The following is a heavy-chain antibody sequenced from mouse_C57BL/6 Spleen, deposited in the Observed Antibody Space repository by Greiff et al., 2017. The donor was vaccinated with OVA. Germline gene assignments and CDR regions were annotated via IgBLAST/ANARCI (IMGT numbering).Heavy chain of an antibody. Sequence: EVHLVESGGGLVKPGGSLKLSCAASGFTFSDYGMHWVRQAPEKGLDWVAYISSGSSTIYYADTVKGRFTISRDNAKNTLFLQMTSLRSEDTAMYYCARTHYYGSSPYYYAMDYWGQGTSVTVSS. CDR2: ISSGSSTI. V-gene: IGHV5-17*01. D-gene: IGHD1-1*01. J-gene: IGHJ4*01. CDR1: GFTFSDYG. CDR3: ARTHYYGSSPYYYAMDY.